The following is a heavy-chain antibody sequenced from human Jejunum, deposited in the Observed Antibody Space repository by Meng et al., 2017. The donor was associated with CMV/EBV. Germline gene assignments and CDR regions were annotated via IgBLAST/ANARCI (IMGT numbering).Heavy chain of an antibody. J-gene: IGHJ4*02. V-gene: IGHV2-5*02. CDR2: IYRGDDK. D-gene: IGHD1-26*01. Sequence: QNHLKASGPTLVKPTQTLTLTCSFSGFSPSTSGEGVGWIRQPPEKALEWLALIYRGDDKRYSPSLNSRLTIAKDTSKNEVVLTLTNMGPIDTGTYYCAHFVGGYYPSRPDYWGQGTLVTVSS. CDR1: GFSPSTSGEG. CDR3: AHFVGGYYPSRPDY.